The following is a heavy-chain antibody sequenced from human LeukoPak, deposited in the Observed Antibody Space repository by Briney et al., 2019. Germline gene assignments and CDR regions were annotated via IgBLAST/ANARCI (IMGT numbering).Heavy chain of an antibody. D-gene: IGHD6-19*01. V-gene: IGHV3-23*01. J-gene: IGHJ4*02. CDR3: ASGYSSGPVY. CDR1: GFTFSSYT. CDR2: ISDSGVST. Sequence: GGSLRLSCAASGFTFSSYTMSWVRQAPGKGLEWVSTISDSGVSTYYADSVKGRFTISRDNAKNSLYLQMNSLRAEDTAVYYCASGYSSGPVYWGQGNLVTVSS.